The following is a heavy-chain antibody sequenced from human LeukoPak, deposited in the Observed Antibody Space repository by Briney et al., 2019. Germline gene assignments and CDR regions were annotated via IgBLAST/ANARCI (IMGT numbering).Heavy chain of an antibody. CDR2: INPNSGGT. J-gene: IGHJ4*02. CDR1: GYTFTGYY. Sequence: GASVRVSCKASGYTFTGYYMHWVREAPGQGLECMGRINPNSGGTNYAQKFQGRVTMTRDTSISTAYMELSRLRSTDTALCERARDKKGEVQGPHYWGQGTLVTVSS. CDR3: ARDKKGEVQGPHY. D-gene: IGHD2-21*01. V-gene: IGHV1-2*06.